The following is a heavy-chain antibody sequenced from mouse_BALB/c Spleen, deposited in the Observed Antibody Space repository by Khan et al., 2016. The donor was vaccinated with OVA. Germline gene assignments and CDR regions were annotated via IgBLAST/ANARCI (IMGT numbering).Heavy chain of an antibody. V-gene: IGHV3-1*02. CDR3: ARTARIKY. D-gene: IGHD1-2*01. Sequence: EVKLQESGPGLVKPSQSLSLTCTVTGYSITSGSGWNWIRQFPGNKLDWMGYISYSGRTNYNPSLKSRISITRDTSKNQFFLQLNSVTTEDTATYYCARTARIKYWGQGTTLTVSS. CDR1: GYSITSGSG. J-gene: IGHJ2*01. CDR2: ISYSGRT.